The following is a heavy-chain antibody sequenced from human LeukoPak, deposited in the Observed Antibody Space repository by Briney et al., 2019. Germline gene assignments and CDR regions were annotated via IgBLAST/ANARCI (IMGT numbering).Heavy chain of an antibody. Sequence: PGGSLRLSCAASGFSVSSNYMSWVRHAPGKGLEWVSVIDSGGTTYYADSVKGRFTISRDNSKNTLYLQMNSLRAEDTAVYYCARDRPRAVWGQGTTVTVSS. V-gene: IGHV3-53*01. CDR2: IDSGGTT. CDR1: GFSVSSNY. CDR3: ARDRPRAV. J-gene: IGHJ6*02.